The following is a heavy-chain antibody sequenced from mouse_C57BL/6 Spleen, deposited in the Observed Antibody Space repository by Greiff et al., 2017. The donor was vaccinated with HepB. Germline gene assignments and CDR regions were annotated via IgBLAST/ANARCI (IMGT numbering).Heavy chain of an antibody. D-gene: IGHD2-5*01. Sequence: VQLQQSGTVLARPGASVKMSCKTSGYTFTSYWMHWVKQRPGQGLEWIGAIYPGNSDTSYNQKFKGKAKLTAVTSASTAYMELSSLTNEDSAVYYCTYSKDWYFDVWGTGTTVTVSS. CDR3: TYSKDWYFDV. J-gene: IGHJ1*03. CDR1: GYTFTSYW. CDR2: IYPGNSDT. V-gene: IGHV1-5*01.